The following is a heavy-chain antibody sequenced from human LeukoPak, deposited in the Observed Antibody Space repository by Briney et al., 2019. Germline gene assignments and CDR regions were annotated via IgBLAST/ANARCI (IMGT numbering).Heavy chain of an antibody. Sequence: SETLSLTCTVSGGSISSYYWSWIRQPPGKGLEWIGYIYYSGSTNYNPSLKSRVTMSVDTSKNQFSLKLSSVAAADTAVYYCARGWDYSNLDYWGQGTLVTVSS. CDR1: GGSISSYY. V-gene: IGHV4-59*12. J-gene: IGHJ4*02. D-gene: IGHD4-11*01. CDR2: IYYSGST. CDR3: ARGWDYSNLDY.